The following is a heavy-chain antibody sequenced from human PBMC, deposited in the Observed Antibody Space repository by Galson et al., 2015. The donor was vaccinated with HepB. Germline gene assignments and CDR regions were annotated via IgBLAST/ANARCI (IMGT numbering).Heavy chain of an antibody. Sequence: TLSLTCSVSGGSISSYYWSWIRQPPGKGLEWIGGSHDSGSTNYSPSLKSRVTISVDASKNQISLKMRSVTGADTAVYYCARAWRYCGGTSCYRNQYYYYMDVWGKGTTVTVSS. CDR3: ARAWRYCGGTSCYRNQYYYYMDV. CDR1: GGSISSYY. D-gene: IGHD2-2*02. CDR2: SHDSGST. V-gene: IGHV4-59*01. J-gene: IGHJ6*03.